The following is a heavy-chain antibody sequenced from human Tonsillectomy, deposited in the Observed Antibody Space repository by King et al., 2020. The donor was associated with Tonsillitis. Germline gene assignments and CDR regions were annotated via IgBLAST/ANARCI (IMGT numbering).Heavy chain of an antibody. CDR1: GFTFSSYA. CDR2: ISGSGGST. J-gene: IGHJ3*02. CDR3: AKDWGSKGVVITHDAFDI. V-gene: IGHV3-23*04. D-gene: IGHD3-22*01. Sequence: VQLVESGGGLVQPGGSLRLSCAASGFTFSSYAMSWVRQAPGKGLDWGSAISGSGGSTYYADSLKGRFTISRDNSKNTRYLQMNSLIAEDTAVYYCAKDWGSKGVVITHDAFDIWGQGTMVTVSS.